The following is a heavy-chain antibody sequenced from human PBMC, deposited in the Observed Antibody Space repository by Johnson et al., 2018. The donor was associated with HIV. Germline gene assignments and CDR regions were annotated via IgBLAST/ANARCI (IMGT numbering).Heavy chain of an antibody. CDR2: ISGGGYAT. CDR1: GFTFTNHA. D-gene: IGHD1-26*01. J-gene: IGHJ3*02. CDR3: ARDGGIPTGDAFDI. Sequence: MQLVESGGALVQPGGSLRLSCEASGFTFTNHAMTWVRQAPGKGLEWVAGISGGGYATYYTDSVRGRFTISRDNSKNTLYLQMNSLRAEDTAVHYCARDGGIPTGDAFDIWGQGTMVTVSS. V-gene: IGHV3-23*04.